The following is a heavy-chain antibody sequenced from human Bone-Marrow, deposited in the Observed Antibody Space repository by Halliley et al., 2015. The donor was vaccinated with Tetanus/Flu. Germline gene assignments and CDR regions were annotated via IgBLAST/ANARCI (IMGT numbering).Heavy chain of an antibody. V-gene: IGHV5-51*01. Sequence: WMGLIFPGDSDTKYRPSFQGQVTLSADKSINIAYLQWSSLRASDTAMYYCATFEYSSSDFDYWGQGTPVTVSS. D-gene: IGHD4-4*01. CDR2: IFPGDSDT. J-gene: IGHJ4*02. CDR3: ATFEYSSSDFDY.